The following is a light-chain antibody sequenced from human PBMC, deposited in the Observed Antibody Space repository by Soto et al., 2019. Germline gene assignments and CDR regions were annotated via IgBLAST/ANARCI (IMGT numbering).Light chain of an antibody. CDR3: QQYDSSPWT. J-gene: IGKJ1*01. CDR1: QDIRSNY. Sequence: ETVLTQSPGTLSLSPGERATLSCRASQDIRSNYLAWYRQTPGQAPRLLIYGASKRASGIADRFSGSGSGTDFALIISRREPEDVALYYCQQYDSSPWTFGQGTKVEIK. CDR2: GAS. V-gene: IGKV3-20*01.